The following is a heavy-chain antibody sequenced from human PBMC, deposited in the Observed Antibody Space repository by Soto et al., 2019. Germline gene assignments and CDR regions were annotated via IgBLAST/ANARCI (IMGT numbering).Heavy chain of an antibody. CDR1: GYXFSNFW. V-gene: IGHV5-51*01. D-gene: IGHD6-13*01. Sequence: EXLKTSFQCSGYXFSNFWIVWVRQLPGKGLEWMGIIYPRDHETRYSPYFHGKVTISADNYINNAYLQPISLQASYTAVYFCARSPRSSPYFDYWGQGALGTVSS. CDR3: ARSPRSSPYFDY. J-gene: IGHJ4*02. CDR2: IYPRDHET.